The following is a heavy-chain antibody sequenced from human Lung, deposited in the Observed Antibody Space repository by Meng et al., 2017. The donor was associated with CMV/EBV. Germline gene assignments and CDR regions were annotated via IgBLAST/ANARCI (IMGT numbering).Heavy chain of an antibody. J-gene: IGHJ4*02. Sequence: SCVASGFTFSDFYLSWMCQAPGKGLEWVSYISRDGSSTYHADSVKGRFTISRDNAKNSLYLQMNSLRVEDTAIYYCASDGKTVDFWGQGTLVTVSS. CDR3: ASDGKTVDF. D-gene: IGHD4-17*01. V-gene: IGHV3-11*04. CDR1: GFTFSDFY. CDR2: ISRDGSST.